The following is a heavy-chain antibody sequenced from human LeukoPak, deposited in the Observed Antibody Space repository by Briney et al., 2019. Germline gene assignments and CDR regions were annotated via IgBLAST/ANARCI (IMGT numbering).Heavy chain of an antibody. Sequence: PGGSLRLSCAASGFTFSTYWMSWVRQAPGKGLEWVANINQDGSEEYYVDPVKGRFTISRDNAKNSLYLQTNSLRAEDTALYYCARTYPGIAKAGTFDYWGQGTLVTVSS. CDR1: GFTFSTYW. J-gene: IGHJ4*02. CDR2: INQDGSEE. CDR3: ARTYPGIAKAGTFDY. V-gene: IGHV3-7*01. D-gene: IGHD6-13*01.